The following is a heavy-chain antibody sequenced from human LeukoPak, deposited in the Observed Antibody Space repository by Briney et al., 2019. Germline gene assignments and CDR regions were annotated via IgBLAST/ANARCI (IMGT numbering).Heavy chain of an antibody. Sequence: GGSLRLSCAASGFTFSSYGMHWVRQAPGRGLEWVAAISYDGNNKYYADSVKGRFTISRDNAKNSLYLQMNSLRAEDTAVYYCARVGYYEFDYWGQGTLVTVSS. CDR3: ARVGYYEFDY. J-gene: IGHJ4*02. CDR2: ISYDGNNK. CDR1: GFTFSSYG. V-gene: IGHV3-30*12. D-gene: IGHD3-22*01.